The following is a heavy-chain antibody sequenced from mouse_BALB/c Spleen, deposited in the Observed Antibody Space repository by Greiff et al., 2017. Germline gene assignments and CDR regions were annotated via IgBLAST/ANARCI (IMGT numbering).Heavy chain of an antibody. J-gene: IGHJ2*01. CDR2: IWAGGST. Sequence: VKLQESGPGLVAPSQSLSITCTVSGFSLTSYGVHWVRQPPGKGLEWLGVIWAGGSTNYNSALMSRLSISKDNSKSQVFLKMNSLQTDDTAMYYCARDNYGNYHYFDYWGQGTTLTVSS. D-gene: IGHD2-1*01. CDR1: GFSLTSYG. CDR3: ARDNYGNYHYFDY. V-gene: IGHV2-9*02.